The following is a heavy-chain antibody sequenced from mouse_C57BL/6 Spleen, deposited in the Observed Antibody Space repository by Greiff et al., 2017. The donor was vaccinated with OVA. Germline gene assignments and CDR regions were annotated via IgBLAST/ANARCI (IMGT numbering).Heavy chain of an antibody. Sequence: VQLQQSGAELVRPGTSVKVSCKASGYAFTNYLIEWVKQRPGQGLEWIGEINPGSGGTNYNEKFKGKATLTADKSSSTAYMQLSSLTSEDSAVYFCARSGSYEAWFACWGQGTLVTVSA. V-gene: IGHV1-54*01. CDR2: INPGSGGT. CDR3: ARSGSYEAWFAC. CDR1: GYAFTNYL. D-gene: IGHD2-12*01. J-gene: IGHJ3*01.